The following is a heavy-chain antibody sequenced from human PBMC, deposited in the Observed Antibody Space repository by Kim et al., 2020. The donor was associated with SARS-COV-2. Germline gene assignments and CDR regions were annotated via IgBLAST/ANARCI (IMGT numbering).Heavy chain of an antibody. V-gene: IGHV4-34*01. CDR3: ARRYQLLFPFDY. Sequence: NTPSLKGRVTISVNTSKNQFSLKLRSVTAADTAVYYCARRYQLLFPFDYWGQGTLVTVSS. D-gene: IGHD2-2*01. J-gene: IGHJ4*02.